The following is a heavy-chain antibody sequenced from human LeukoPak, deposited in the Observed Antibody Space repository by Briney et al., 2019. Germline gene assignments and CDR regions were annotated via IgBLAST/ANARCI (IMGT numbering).Heavy chain of an antibody. CDR2: ITGSGGRT. Sequence: GGSLRLSCAASGFTVSSNYMSWVRQAPGKGLEWVSTITGSGGRTYYADSVKGPFTISRDNSKNTLYLQMNSLRAEDTAVYYCAKARLVTTHFDYWGQGTLVTVSS. J-gene: IGHJ4*02. CDR1: GFTVSSNY. D-gene: IGHD4-17*01. V-gene: IGHV3-23*01. CDR3: AKARLVTTHFDY.